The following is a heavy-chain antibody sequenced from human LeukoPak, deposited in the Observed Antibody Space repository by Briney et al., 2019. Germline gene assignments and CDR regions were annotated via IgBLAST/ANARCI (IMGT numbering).Heavy chain of an antibody. Sequence: GGSLRLSCAASGFTFSSYSMNWVRQAPGKGLEWVSSISSSSSYIYYADSVKGRFTISRDNAKNSLYPQMNSLRAEDTAVYYCARDRSGSYWLDYWGQGTLVTVSS. CDR1: GFTFSSYS. V-gene: IGHV3-21*01. J-gene: IGHJ4*02. D-gene: IGHD3-10*01. CDR3: ARDRSGSYWLDY. CDR2: ISSSSSYI.